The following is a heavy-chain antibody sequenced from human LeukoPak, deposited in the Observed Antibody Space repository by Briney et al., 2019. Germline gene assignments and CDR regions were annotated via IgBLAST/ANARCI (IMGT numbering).Heavy chain of an antibody. D-gene: IGHD6-13*01. J-gene: IGHJ5*02. CDR1: GGSISSYY. CDR3: ARETQWQLVPTHWFDT. V-gene: IGHV4-4*07. Sequence: SETLSLTCTVSGGSISSYYWSWIRQPAGKGLEWIGRIYTSGSTNYNPSLKSRVTMSVDTSKNQFSLKLSSVTAADTAVYYCARETQWQLVPTHWFDTWGQGTLVTVSS. CDR2: IYTSGST.